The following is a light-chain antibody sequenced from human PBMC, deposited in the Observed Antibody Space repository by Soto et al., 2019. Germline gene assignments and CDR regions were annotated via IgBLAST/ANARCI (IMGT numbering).Light chain of an antibody. Sequence: QSALTQPASVSGSPGQSITMSCTGTNSDVGGYNYVSWYQQHPGKAPKLMIYDVSNRPSGVSNRFSGSKSGNTASLTISGLQAEDEADYYCGSYTSISTLGFGTGTKVTVL. CDR1: NSDVGGYNY. CDR2: DVS. V-gene: IGLV2-14*01. J-gene: IGLJ1*01. CDR3: GSYTSISTLG.